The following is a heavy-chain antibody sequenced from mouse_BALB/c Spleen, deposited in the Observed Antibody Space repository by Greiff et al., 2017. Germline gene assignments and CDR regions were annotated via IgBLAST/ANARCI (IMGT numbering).Heavy chain of an antibody. Sequence: EVKLMESGGGLVKPGGSLKLSCAASGFTFSDYYMYWVRQTPEKRLEWVATISDGGSYTYYPDSVKGRFTISRDNAKNNLYLQMSSLKSEDTAMYYCASDGYYLDYWGQGTSVTVSS. CDR1: GFTFSDYY. J-gene: IGHJ4*01. CDR2: ISDGGSYT. V-gene: IGHV5-4*02. D-gene: IGHD2-3*01. CDR3: ASDGYYLDY.